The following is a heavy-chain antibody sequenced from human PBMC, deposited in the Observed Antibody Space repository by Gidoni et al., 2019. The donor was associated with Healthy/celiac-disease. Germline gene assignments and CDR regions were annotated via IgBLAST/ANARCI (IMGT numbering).Heavy chain of an antibody. D-gene: IGHD3-22*01. V-gene: IGHV4-39*07. CDR3: ARVGDSSGYYYSEFDY. CDR1: GGSISSSRYY. Sequence: QLQLQESGPGLVKPSETLSLTCTVSGGSISSSRYYWGWIRQPPGKGLEWIGSIYYSGSTYYNPSLKSRVTISVDTSKNQFSLKLSSVTAADTAVYYCARVGDSSGYYYSEFDYWGQGTLVTVSS. CDR2: IYYSGST. J-gene: IGHJ4*02.